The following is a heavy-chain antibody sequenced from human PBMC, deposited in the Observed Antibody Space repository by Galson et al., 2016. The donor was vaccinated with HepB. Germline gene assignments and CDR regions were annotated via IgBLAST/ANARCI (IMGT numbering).Heavy chain of an antibody. Sequence: SVKVSCKASGYTLTTYGISWVRQAPGQGLEWMGWTSPYSGNTGYAQKFQGRVTMTRNTSISTAYMELSSLRSEDTAVYYCARGAALIVATYDYWGQGTLVTVSS. CDR1: GYTLTTYG. CDR2: TSPYSGNT. D-gene: IGHD5-12*01. V-gene: IGHV1-8*02. CDR3: ARGAALIVATYDY. J-gene: IGHJ4*02.